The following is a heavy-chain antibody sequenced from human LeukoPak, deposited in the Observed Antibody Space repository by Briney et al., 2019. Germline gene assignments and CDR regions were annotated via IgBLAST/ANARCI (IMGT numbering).Heavy chain of an antibody. J-gene: IGHJ3*02. V-gene: IGHV3-74*01. CDR3: FTMVRGPRPGDAFDI. Sequence: PGGSLRLSCAASGFTFSSYWMHWVRQAPGKGLVWVSRINSDGSSTSYADSVKGRFTISRDNAKNTLYLQMNSLRAEDTAVYYRFTMVRGPRPGDAFDIWGQGTMVTVSS. CDR2: INSDGSST. D-gene: IGHD3-10*01. CDR1: GFTFSSYW.